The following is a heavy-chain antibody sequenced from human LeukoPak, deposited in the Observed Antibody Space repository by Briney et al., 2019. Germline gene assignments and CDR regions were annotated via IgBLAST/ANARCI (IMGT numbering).Heavy chain of an antibody. Sequence: GRSLRLSCAGAGFTFYDWGMQWVRGPPGRGREGGTGMSWNSGSIGYADSVRGRVTISRDNAKNSLYLQMNSLRTEDTALYYCAKGGGRWLQLSSFAYWGQGTLVPVSS. V-gene: IGHV3-9*01. CDR3: AKGGGRWLQLSSFAY. D-gene: IGHD5-24*01. J-gene: IGHJ4*02. CDR1: GFTFYDWG. CDR2: MSWNSGSI.